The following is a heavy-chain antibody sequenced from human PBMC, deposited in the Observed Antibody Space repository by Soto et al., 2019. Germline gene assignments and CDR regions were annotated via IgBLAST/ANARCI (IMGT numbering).Heavy chain of an antibody. CDR3: AKDTRGKATGSNAFDI. CDR1: GFTFVDYA. CDR2: ISWNSGSI. V-gene: IGHV3-9*01. D-gene: IGHD1-1*01. J-gene: IGHJ3*02. Sequence: GGSLRLSCAASGFTFVDYAMHWVRQAPGQGLEWVSGISWNSGSIGYADSVKGRFTISRDNAKNSLYLQMNSLRAEDTALYYCAKDTRGKATGSNAFDIWGQGTMVTVSS.